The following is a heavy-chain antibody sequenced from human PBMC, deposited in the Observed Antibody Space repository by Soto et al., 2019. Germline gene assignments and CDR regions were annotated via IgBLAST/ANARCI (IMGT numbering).Heavy chain of an antibody. Sequence: SETLSLTCTVSGGSMSSYYWSWIRQPPGKGLEWIGYIYHSGSTYYNPSLKSRVTISVDRSKNQFSLKLSSVTAADTAVYYCARGNVVAIDYWGRGTLVTVSS. D-gene: IGHD2-21*01. CDR3: ARGNVVAIDY. J-gene: IGHJ4*02. CDR1: GGSMSSYY. CDR2: IYHSGST. V-gene: IGHV4-59*12.